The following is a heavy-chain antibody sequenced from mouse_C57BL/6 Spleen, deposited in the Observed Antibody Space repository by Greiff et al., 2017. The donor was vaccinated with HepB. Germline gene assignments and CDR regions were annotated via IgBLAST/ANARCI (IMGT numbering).Heavy chain of an antibody. V-gene: IGHV1-4*01. CDR3: ARTLLRPHFDY. Sequence: VKLMESGAELARPGASVKMSCKASGYTFTSYTMHWVKQRPGQGLEWIGYINPSSGYTKYNQKFKDKATLTADKSSSTAYMQLSSLTSEDSAVYYCARTLLRPHFDYWGQGTTLTVSS. D-gene: IGHD1-2*01. CDR2: INPSSGYT. CDR1: GYTFTSYT. J-gene: IGHJ2*01.